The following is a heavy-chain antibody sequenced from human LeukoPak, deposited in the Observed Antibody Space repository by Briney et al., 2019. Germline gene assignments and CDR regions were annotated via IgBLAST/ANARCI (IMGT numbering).Heavy chain of an antibody. CDR3: ARGLRFSDN. CDR2: VYYSGAT. J-gene: IGHJ4*02. V-gene: IGHV4-39*07. Sequence: SETLSLTCTVSGGSISYSNYYWGWIRQPPGKGLEWIGSVYYSGATYYNPSLKSRVTISVDTSKNQFSLNLRSVTAADTAVYYCARGLRFSDNWGQGTLVTVSS. D-gene: IGHD3-3*01. CDR1: GGSISYSNYY.